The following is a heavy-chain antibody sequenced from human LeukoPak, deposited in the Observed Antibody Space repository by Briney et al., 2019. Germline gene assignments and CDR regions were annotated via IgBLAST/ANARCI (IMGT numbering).Heavy chain of an antibody. CDR2: IYYSGST. V-gene: IGHV4-39*01. CDR1: GGSISSSRYY. D-gene: IGHD3-10*01. J-gene: IGHJ4*02. Sequence: SETLSLTCTVSGGSISSSRYYWGWIRQPPGKGLEWIGSIYYSGSTYYNPSLKSRVTISVDTSKNQFSLKLSSVTAADTAVYYCARLGPVWVQGEDYWGQGTLVTVSS. CDR3: ARLGPVWVQGEDY.